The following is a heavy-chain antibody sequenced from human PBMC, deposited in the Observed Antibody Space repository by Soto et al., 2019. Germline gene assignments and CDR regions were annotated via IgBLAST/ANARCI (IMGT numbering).Heavy chain of an antibody. CDR1: GFTFSSYS. CDR2: ISSSSSYI. V-gene: IGHV3-21*01. J-gene: IGHJ6*02. Sequence: GGSLRLSCAASGFTFSSYSMNWVRQAPGKGLEWVSSISSSSSYIYYADSVKGRFTISRDNAKNSLYLQMNSLRAEDTAVYYCARARNYVMRSAEQLVDNYYYYGMDVWGQGTTVTVSS. CDR3: ARARNYVMRSAEQLVDNYYYYGMDV. D-gene: IGHD6-6*01.